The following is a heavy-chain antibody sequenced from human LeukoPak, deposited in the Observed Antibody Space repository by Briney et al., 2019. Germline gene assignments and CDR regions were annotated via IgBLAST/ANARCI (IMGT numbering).Heavy chain of an antibody. CDR2: ISYDGSNK. Sequence: PGGSLRLSCAASGFTFSSYGMHWVRQAPGKGLEWVAVISYDGSNKYYADSVKGRFTISRDNSKNTLYLQMNSLRAEDTAVYYCAKDRRSSGYYFDYWGQGTLVTVSS. D-gene: IGHD3-22*01. CDR3: AKDRRSSGYYFDY. J-gene: IGHJ4*02. V-gene: IGHV3-30*18. CDR1: GFTFSSYG.